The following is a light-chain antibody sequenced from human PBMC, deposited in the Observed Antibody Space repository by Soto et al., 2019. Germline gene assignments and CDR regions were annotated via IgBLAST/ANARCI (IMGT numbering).Light chain of an antibody. CDR2: DAS. CDR1: QGISSA. CDR3: QQFKSYPLT. Sequence: AIQLTQSPSSLSASVGDRVTITCRAGQGISSALAWYQQKPGKPPKLLIYDASSLESGVPSRFSGSGSGTDFTLTISSLQPGDFATYHCQQFKSYPLTFGGGTKVEIK. J-gene: IGKJ4*01. V-gene: IGKV1-13*02.